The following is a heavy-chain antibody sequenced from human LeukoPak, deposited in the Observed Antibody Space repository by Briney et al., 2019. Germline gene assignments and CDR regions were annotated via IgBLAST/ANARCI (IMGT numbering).Heavy chain of an antibody. CDR2: MNPNSGNT. J-gene: IGHJ6*02. D-gene: IGHD5-24*01. Sequence: ASVKVSCKASGYTFTSYDINWVRQATGQGLEWMGWMNPNSGNTGYAQKFQGRVTMTRNTSISTAYMELSSLRSEDTAVYYCARVGSMRGDGYNFFPYCYYGMDVWGQGTTVTVSS. CDR1: GYTFTSYD. CDR3: ARVGSMRGDGYNFFPYCYYGMDV. V-gene: IGHV1-8*01.